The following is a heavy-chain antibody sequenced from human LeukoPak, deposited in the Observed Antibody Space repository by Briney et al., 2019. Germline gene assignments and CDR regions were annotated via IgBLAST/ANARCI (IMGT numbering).Heavy chain of an antibody. V-gene: IGHV3-7*01. D-gene: IGHD5-18*01. CDR3: ARDSTGYGYEEWS. CDR2: IKKDGSEK. CDR1: GFNFSRYW. Sequence: PGGSLRLSCVASGFNFSRYWMSWVRQAPGKGLEWVANIKKDGSEKYYVDSVKGRFTISRDNAKNSLYLQMNRLRAEDTALYYCARDSTGYGYEEWSWGQGTLVTVSS. J-gene: IGHJ5*02.